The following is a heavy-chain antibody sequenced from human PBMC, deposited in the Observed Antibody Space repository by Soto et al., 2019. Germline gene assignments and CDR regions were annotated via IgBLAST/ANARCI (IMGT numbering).Heavy chain of an antibody. D-gene: IGHD3-16*02. Sequence: GESLKISCKGSGYSFTSYWISWVRQMPGKGLEWMGRIDPSDSYTNYSPSFQGHVTISADKSISTAYLQWSSLKASDTAMYYCARLSSLGELSLYLNYYGMDVWGQGTTVTVFS. CDR2: IDPSDSYT. CDR1: GYSFTSYW. V-gene: IGHV5-10-1*01. CDR3: ARLSSLGELSLYLNYYGMDV. J-gene: IGHJ6*02.